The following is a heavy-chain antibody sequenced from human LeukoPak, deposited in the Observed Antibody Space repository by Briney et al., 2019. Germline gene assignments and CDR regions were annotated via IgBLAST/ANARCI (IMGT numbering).Heavy chain of an antibody. Sequence: SVKVSCKASGGTFISYAISWVRQAPGQGLEWMGGIIPIFGTANYAQKFQGRVTITTDESTSTAYMELSSLRSEDTAVYYCARRDRDGYNLGAFDIWGQGTMVTVSS. CDR2: IIPIFGTA. V-gene: IGHV1-69*05. CDR3: ARRDRDGYNLGAFDI. J-gene: IGHJ3*02. D-gene: IGHD5-24*01. CDR1: GGTFISYA.